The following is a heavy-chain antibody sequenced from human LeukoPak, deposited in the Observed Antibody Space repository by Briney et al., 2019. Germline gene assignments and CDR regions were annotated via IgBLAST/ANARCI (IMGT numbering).Heavy chain of an antibody. Sequence: GGSLRLSCAASGFTFSSYAMHWVRQAPGKGLEWVAVISYDGSNKYYADSVKGRFTISRDNSKNTLYLQMNSLRAEDTAVYHCARVGVNSGSYDYWGQGTLVTVSS. D-gene: IGHD1-26*01. CDR2: ISYDGSNK. V-gene: IGHV3-30-3*01. J-gene: IGHJ4*02. CDR1: GFTFSSYA. CDR3: ARVGVNSGSYDY.